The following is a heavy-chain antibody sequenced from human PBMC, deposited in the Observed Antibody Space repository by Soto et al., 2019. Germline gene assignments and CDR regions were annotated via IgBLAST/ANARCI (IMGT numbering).Heavy chain of an antibody. V-gene: IGHV4-59*01. CDR1: GGSFSGYY. CDR3: ARDLWGYCGTDCYPLDV. Sequence: SETLSLTCAVFGGSFSGYYWTWIRQPPGKGLEWIGYMYNTGSTVYNPSFRSRVTISVDTSKNQFSLKLNSVTAADTAVYYCARDLWGYCGTDCYPLDVWGQGTTVTVSS. D-gene: IGHD2-21*02. CDR2: MYNTGST. J-gene: IGHJ6*02.